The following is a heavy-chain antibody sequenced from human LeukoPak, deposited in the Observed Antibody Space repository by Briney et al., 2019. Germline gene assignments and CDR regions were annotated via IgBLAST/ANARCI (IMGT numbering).Heavy chain of an antibody. CDR2: IYYSGST. J-gene: IGHJ4*02. Sequence: SETLSLTCTVSGGSISSYYWSWIRQPPGKGLEWIGSIYYSGSTYYNPSLKSRVTISVDTSKNQFSLKLSSVTAADTAVYYCARGRRDGYNPPYYFDYWGQGTLVTVSS. CDR1: GGSISSYY. V-gene: IGHV4-59*12. D-gene: IGHD5-24*01. CDR3: ARGRRDGYNPPYYFDY.